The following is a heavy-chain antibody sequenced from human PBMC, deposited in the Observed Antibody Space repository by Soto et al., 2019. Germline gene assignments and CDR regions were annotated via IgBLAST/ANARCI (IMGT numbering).Heavy chain of an antibody. CDR1: GGSISSSSYY. V-gene: IGHV4-39*01. J-gene: IGHJ4*02. D-gene: IGHD5-18*01. CDR2: IYYSGST. Sequence: SETLSLICTVSGGSISSSSYYWGWIRQPPGKGLEWIGSIYYSGSTYYNPSLKSRVTISVDTSKNQFSLKLSSVTAADTAVYYCARSVDTAMVIFYWGQGTLVTVSS. CDR3: ARSVDTAMVIFY.